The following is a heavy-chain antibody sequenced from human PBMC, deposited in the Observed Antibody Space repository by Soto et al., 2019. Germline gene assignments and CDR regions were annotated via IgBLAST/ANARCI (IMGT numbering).Heavy chain of an antibody. CDR3: ARAGPPYYCSGGSCPRTEITKVTPFDY. V-gene: IGHV1-18*04. Sequence: ASVKVSCKASGYTFTSYGISWVRQAPGQGLEWMGWISAYNGNTNYAQKLQGRVTMTTDTSTSTAYMELRSLRSDDTAVYYCARAGPPYYCSGGSCPRTEITKVTPFDYWGQGTLVTVSS. J-gene: IGHJ4*02. D-gene: IGHD2-15*01. CDR1: GYTFTSYG. CDR2: ISAYNGNT.